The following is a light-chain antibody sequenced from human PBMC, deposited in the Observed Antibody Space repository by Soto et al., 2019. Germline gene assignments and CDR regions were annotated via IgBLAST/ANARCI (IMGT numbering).Light chain of an antibody. Sequence: QSVLTQPPSVSGAPGRWVTISCTGSSSNIGAGYDVHWYQQVPGTAPKLLIYGNNNRPSGVPDRFSGSKSDTSASLAITGLQAEDEADYYCQSYDSSLSGGVFGTGTKVTVL. CDR1: SSNIGAGYD. CDR3: QSYDSSLSGGV. V-gene: IGLV1-40*01. J-gene: IGLJ1*01. CDR2: GNN.